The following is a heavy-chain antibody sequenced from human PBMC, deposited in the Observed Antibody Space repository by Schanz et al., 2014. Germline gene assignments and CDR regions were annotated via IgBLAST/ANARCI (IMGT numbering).Heavy chain of an antibody. D-gene: IGHD1-26*01. V-gene: IGHV3-53*01. CDR2: MYINSGST. CDR3: TRDRAYHSFDY. Sequence: VQLVESGGGLIQPGGSLRLSCAVSGFTVNTNYMSWVRQAPGKGLEWISSMYINSGSTQYADSVKGRFIISRDSSKNTLFLQMTSLRAEDTALYYCTRDRAYHSFDYWGQGTLVTVSS. J-gene: IGHJ4*02. CDR1: GFTVNTNY.